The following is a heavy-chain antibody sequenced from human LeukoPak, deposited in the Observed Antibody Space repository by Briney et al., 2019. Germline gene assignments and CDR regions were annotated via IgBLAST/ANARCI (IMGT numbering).Heavy chain of an antibody. J-gene: IGHJ4*02. CDR3: ARGRQWLTKGYFDY. D-gene: IGHD6-19*01. CDR1: GFTLSSYG. Sequence: PGGSLRPSFAAPGFTLSSYGMNGVRMAPGKGLEWISYFSRTGNSIYYADSVKGRFTISRDSAKNSLYQQMNSLRAEETAVYYCARGRQWLTKGYFDYWGQGTLVTVSS. CDR2: FSRTGNSI. V-gene: IGHV3-48*03.